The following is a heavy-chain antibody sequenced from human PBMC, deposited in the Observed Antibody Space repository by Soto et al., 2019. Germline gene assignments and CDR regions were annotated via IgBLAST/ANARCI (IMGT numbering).Heavy chain of an antibody. CDR1: GYRFTNYV. J-gene: IGHJ6*02. CDR3: WFYYYGMDV. D-gene: IGHD3-10*01. V-gene: IGHV1-18*04. CDR2: ISPYNGNT. Sequence: GASVKGSCKASGYRFTNYVVRWVRQAPGQGLELMVWISPYNGNTNYSQKLQGIVTMTTDTSTSTSYMELRSLRSDDTAVYYCWFYYYGMDVWGQGTTVTVSS.